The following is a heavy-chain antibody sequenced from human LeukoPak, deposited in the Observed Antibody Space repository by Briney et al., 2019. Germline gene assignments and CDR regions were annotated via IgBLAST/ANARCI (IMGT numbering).Heavy chain of an antibody. CDR1: GFIVSSNY. D-gene: IGHD2-15*01. V-gene: IGHV3-53*01. J-gene: IGHJ4*02. Sequence: QAGGSLRLSCAASGFIVSSNYMTWVRQAPGKGLEWVSTIYSGGSTYYADSVKGRFTISRDNSKNTLYLQMNSLRAEDTAVYYCAKGEVVVAATNFDYWGQGTLVTVSS. CDR3: AKGEVVVAATNFDY. CDR2: IYSGGST.